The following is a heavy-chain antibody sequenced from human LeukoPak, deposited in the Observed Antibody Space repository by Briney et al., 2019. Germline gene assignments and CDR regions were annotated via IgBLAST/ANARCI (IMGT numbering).Heavy chain of an antibody. V-gene: IGHV3-7*01. CDR2: IKQDGSEK. D-gene: IGHD2-21*02. Sequence: PGGSLRLSCAASGFTFSSYWMSWVRQAPGKGLEWVANIKQDGSEKYYVDSVKGRFTISRDNAKNSLYLQMNSLRAEDTAVYYCARELTYCDGDCYSFGLPPPTGFFIWGQGALVTVSS. J-gene: IGHJ4*02. CDR3: ARELTYCDGDCYSFGLPPPTGFFI. CDR1: GFTFSSYW.